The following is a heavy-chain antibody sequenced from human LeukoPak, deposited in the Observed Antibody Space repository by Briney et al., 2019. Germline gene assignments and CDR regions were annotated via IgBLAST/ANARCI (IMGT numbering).Heavy chain of an antibody. CDR2: IIPIFGTA. D-gene: IGHD3-22*01. V-gene: IGHV1-69*05. Sequence: GASVKVSCKASGGTFSSYAISWVRQAPGQGLEWMGGIIPIFGTANYAQKFQGRVTITTDESTSTAYMELSSLRSEDTAVYYCARGRRITMIVVDDAFDIWGQGTMVTVSS. J-gene: IGHJ3*02. CDR1: GGTFSSYA. CDR3: ARGRRITMIVVDDAFDI.